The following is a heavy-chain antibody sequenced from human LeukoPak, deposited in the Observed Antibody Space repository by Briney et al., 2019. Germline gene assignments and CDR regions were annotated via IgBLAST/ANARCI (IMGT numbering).Heavy chain of an antibody. V-gene: IGHV1-18*04. CDR2: ISAYNGNT. D-gene: IGHD3-10*01. CDR3: ARVALGITMVRGVIPYFDY. CDR1: GYTFTSYG. J-gene: IGHJ4*02. Sequence: ASVKVSCKASGYTFTSYGISWVRQAPEQGLEWMGWISAYNGNTNYAQKLQGRVTMTTDTSTSTAYMELRSLRSDDTAVYYCARVALGITMVRGVIPYFDYWGQGTLVTVSS.